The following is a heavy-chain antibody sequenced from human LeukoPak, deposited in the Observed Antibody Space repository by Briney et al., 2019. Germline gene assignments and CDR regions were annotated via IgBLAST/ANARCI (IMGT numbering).Heavy chain of an antibody. CDR2: ISDSGNT. J-gene: IGHJ4*02. Sequence: SETLSLTCTISGVSMSNYYWSWIRQPPGRGLEWIGCISDSGNTNYNPSLRSRVTISVDTSKNQFSLKLSSVTAADTAVYYCTRVGPSLHWNPDYWGQGTLVTVSS. D-gene: IGHD1-1*01. V-gene: IGHV4-59*01. CDR1: GVSMSNYY. CDR3: TRVGPSLHWNPDY.